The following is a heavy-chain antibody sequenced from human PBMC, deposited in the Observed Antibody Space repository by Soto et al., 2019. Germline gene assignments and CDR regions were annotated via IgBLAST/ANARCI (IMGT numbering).Heavy chain of an antibody. CDR2: IYHSGST. CDR3: ARVRYGGNEIYRFDY. Sequence: PSETLSLTCAVSGGSISSGGYSWSWIRQPPGKGLEWIGYIYHSGSTYYNPSLKSRVTISVDRSKNQFSLKLSSVTAADTAVYYCARVRYGGNEIYRFDYWGQGNLVTVSS. V-gene: IGHV4-30-2*01. CDR1: GGSISSGGYS. J-gene: IGHJ4*02. D-gene: IGHD2-15*01.